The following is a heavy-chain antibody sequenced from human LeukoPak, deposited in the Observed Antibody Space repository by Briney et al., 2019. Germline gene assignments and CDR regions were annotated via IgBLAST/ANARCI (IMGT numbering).Heavy chain of an antibody. V-gene: IGHV3-21*04. J-gene: IGHJ3*02. CDR2: ISSSSSYI. Sequence: AGGSLRLSCAASGFTFSSYSMNWVRQAPGKGLEWVSSISSSSSYIYYADSVKGRFTISRDNAKNSLYLQMNSLRAEDTALYYCAKDAVDYDSSGYYRDAFDIWGQGTMVTVSS. CDR1: GFTFSSYS. CDR3: AKDAVDYDSSGYYRDAFDI. D-gene: IGHD3-22*01.